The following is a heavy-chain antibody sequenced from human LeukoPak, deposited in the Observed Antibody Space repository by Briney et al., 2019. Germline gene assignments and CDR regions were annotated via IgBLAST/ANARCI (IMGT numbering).Heavy chain of an antibody. V-gene: IGHV4-59*01. CDR3: ARGDYDILTGYPTNGFDI. D-gene: IGHD3-9*01. J-gene: IGHJ3*02. CDR1: GGSISSYY. Sequence: SETLSLTCTVSGGSISSYYWSWIRQPPREGLEWIGYIYNSGSTNYNPSFKSRVTISVDTSKNQFSLKLSSVTAADTAVYYCARGDYDILTGYPTNGFDIWGQGTMVTVSS. CDR2: IYNSGST.